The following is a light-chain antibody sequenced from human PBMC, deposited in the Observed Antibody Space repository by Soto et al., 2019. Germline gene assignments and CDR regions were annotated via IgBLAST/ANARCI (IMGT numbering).Light chain of an antibody. Sequence: AIRMNQSPSSLSASTGDRVTITCRASQGISSYLAWYQQKPGKAPKLLIYAASSLHRGVPSRFSGGGAGTEFTLTISSLQPEDFATYYCQQTSAFPRTFGQGTKVDIK. CDR3: QQTSAFPRT. CDR2: AAS. CDR1: QGISSY. J-gene: IGKJ2*01. V-gene: IGKV1-8*01.